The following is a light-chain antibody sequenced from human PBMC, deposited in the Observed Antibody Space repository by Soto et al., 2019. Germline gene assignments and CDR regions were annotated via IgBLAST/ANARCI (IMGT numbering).Light chain of an antibody. CDR2: AAS. Sequence: ETMMTQSPDTLSVSLGERATLSCRASQSLRSSLAWYQQKPGQAPRLLIYAASTRATGIPDRFSGSGSGTDFTLTISRLENEDFALYYCQQYVTSAITFGQGTRLENK. V-gene: IGKV3-15*01. CDR1: QSLRSS. J-gene: IGKJ5*01. CDR3: QQYVTSAIT.